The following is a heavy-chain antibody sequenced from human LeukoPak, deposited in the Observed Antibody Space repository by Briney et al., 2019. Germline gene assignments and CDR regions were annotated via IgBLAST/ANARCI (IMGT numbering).Heavy chain of an antibody. CDR2: ISSSSSYI. CDR3: ARSGSSWFHADHFDY. Sequence: GGSLRLSCAASGFTFSSYSMNWVRQAPGKGLEWVSSISSSSSYIYYADSVKGRFAISRDNAKNSLYLQMNSLRAEDTAVYYCARSGSSWFHADHFDYWGQGTLVTVSS. V-gene: IGHV3-21*01. D-gene: IGHD6-13*01. CDR1: GFTFSSYS. J-gene: IGHJ4*02.